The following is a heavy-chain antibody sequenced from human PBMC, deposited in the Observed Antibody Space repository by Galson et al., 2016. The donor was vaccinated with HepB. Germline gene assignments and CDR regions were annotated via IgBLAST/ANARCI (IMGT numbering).Heavy chain of an antibody. CDR2: INPNIGDT. D-gene: IGHD2-15*01. V-gene: IGHV1-2*02. Sequence: SVKVSCKASGYTFNGYYIHWVRQAPGQGLEWMGWINPNIGDTNYAQKLQGRVTMTRDTSITTAYMELSTLRSDDTAVYFCARATSCSAGTCYASYFDYWGQGTLVTVSS. CDR3: ARATSCSAGTCYASYFDY. CDR1: GYTFNGYY. J-gene: IGHJ4*02.